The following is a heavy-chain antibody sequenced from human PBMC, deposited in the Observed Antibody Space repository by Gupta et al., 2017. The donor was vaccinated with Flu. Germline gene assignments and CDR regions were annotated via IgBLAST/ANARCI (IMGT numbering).Heavy chain of an antibody. CDR2: IIPIFGTA. Sequence: QGLEWMGGIIPIFGTATYAQKFQGRVTITADKSTSTVYMELSSLRSEDTAVYYCARCPEWELLTARTNWFDPWGQGTLVTVSS. V-gene: IGHV1-69*06. CDR3: ARCPEWELLTARTNWFDP. D-gene: IGHD1-26*01. J-gene: IGHJ5*02.